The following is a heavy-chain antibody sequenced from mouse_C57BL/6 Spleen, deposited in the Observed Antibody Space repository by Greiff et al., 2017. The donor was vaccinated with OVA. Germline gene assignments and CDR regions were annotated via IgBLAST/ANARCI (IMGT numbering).Heavy chain of an antibody. CDR3: TRGRSSLYYYAMDY. J-gene: IGHJ4*01. CDR2: IDPETGGT. Sequence: QVQLQQSGAELVRPGASVTLSCKASGYTFTDYEMHWVKQTPVHGLEWIGAIDPETGGTAYHQKFKGKAILTADKSSSTAYMELRSLTSEDSAVYYCTRGRSSLYYYAMDYWGQGTAVTVSS. V-gene: IGHV1-15*01. CDR1: GYTFTDYE. D-gene: IGHD1-1*01.